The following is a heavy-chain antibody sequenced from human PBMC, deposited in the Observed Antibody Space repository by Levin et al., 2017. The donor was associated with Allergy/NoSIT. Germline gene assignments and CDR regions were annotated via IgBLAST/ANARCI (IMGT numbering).Heavy chain of an antibody. J-gene: IGHJ5*02. CDR2: IDWDDDK. CDR1: GFSLTTPGMR. V-gene: IGHV2-70*04. Sequence: QTLSLTCTFSGFSLTTPGMRVSWIRQPPGKALEWLARIDWDDDKFYSSSLKTRLTVSNGTSKNQVVLTVTNMDAVDTATYYCARDQGRAGSTWFDPWGQGTLVTVSS. CDR3: ARDQGRAGSTWFDP. D-gene: IGHD1-1*01.